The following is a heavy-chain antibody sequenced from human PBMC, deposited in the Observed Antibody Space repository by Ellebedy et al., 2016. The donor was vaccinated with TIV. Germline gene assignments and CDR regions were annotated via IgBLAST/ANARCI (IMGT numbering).Heavy chain of an antibody. V-gene: IGHV4-59*12. Sequence: MPSETLSLTCTVSGGSISSYYWSWIRQPPGKGLEWIGYIYYSGSTNYNPSLKSRVTISVDTSKNQFSLKLSSVTAADTAVYYCAREGMTTVTNWFDPWGQGTLVTVSS. CDR2: IYYSGST. J-gene: IGHJ5*02. CDR1: GGSISSYY. CDR3: AREGMTTVTNWFDP. D-gene: IGHD4-17*01.